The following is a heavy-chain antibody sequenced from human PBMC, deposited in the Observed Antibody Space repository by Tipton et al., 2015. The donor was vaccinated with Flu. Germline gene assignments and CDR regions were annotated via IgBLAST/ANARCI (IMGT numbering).Heavy chain of an antibody. Sequence: QSGAEVKKPGASVKVSCKASGYTFTGYYMHWVRQAPGQGLEWMGWINPNSGGTNYAQKFQGRVTVTRDTSISTAYMELSRLRSDDTAVYYCARDAARKICKYYGMDVWGQGTMVTVSS. CDR2: INPNSGGT. D-gene: IGHD6-6*01. CDR3: ARDAARKICKYYGMDV. V-gene: IGHV1-2*02. J-gene: IGHJ6*02. CDR1: GYTFTGYY.